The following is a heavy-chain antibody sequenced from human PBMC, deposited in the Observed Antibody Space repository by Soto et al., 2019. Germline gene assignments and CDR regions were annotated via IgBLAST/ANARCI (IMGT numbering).Heavy chain of an antibody. CDR1: GGSISSGGYY. CDR2: IYYSGST. J-gene: IGHJ4*02. CDR3: ATATYQLLYSVVDY. V-gene: IGHV4-31*03. D-gene: IGHD2-2*02. Sequence: PSETLSLTCTVSGGSISSGGYYWSWIRQHPGKGLEWIGYIYYSGSTYYNPSLKSRVTISVDTSKNQFSLKLSSVTAADTAVYYCATATYQLLYSVVDYWGQGTLVTVSS.